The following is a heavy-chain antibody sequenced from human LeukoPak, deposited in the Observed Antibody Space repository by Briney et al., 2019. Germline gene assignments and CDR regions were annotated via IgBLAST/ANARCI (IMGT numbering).Heavy chain of an antibody. Sequence: ASVKVYCKSSGYTFTSYYMYWVRQAPGQGLEWMGWISAHNRSTDYAQNLQGRVTMTTDTSTSTAYMEMRSLRSDDTAEYYCARPYDSSGYYNYYFDNWGQGTLVTVSS. CDR2: ISAHNRST. CDR3: ARPYDSSGYYNYYFDN. D-gene: IGHD3-22*01. V-gene: IGHV1-18*04. J-gene: IGHJ4*02. CDR1: GYTFTSYY.